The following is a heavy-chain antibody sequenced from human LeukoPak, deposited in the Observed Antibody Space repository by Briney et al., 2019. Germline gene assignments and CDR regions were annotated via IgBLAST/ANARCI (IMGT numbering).Heavy chain of an antibody. D-gene: IGHD2-2*01. Sequence: ASVKVSCKASGYTFTSYGISWVRQAPGQGLEWMGWINPNSGGTNYAQKFQGRVTMTRDTSISTAYMELSRLRSDDTAVYYCAREKEYCSSTSCFSPYYYMDVWGKGTTVTISS. CDR1: GYTFTSYG. CDR3: AREKEYCSSTSCFSPYYYMDV. J-gene: IGHJ6*03. V-gene: IGHV1-2*02. CDR2: INPNSGGT.